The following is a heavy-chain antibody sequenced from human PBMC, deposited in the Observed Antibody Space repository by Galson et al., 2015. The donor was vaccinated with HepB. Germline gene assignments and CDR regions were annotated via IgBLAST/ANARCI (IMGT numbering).Heavy chain of an antibody. CDR1: GFTFSDYY. V-gene: IGHV3-11*01. D-gene: IGHD1-26*01. CDR2: ISSSGSTI. Sequence: SLRLSCAASGFTFSDYYMSWIRQAPGKGLEWVSYISSSGSTIYYADSVKGRFTISRDNAKNSLYLQMNSLRAEDTAVYYCARGPAPPHREFDYWGQGTLVTVSS. CDR3: ARGPAPPHREFDY. J-gene: IGHJ4*02.